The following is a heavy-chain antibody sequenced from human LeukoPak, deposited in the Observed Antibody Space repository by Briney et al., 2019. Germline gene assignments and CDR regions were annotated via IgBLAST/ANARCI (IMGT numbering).Heavy chain of an antibody. Sequence: SQTLSLTCTVSGGSITSGGYYWSWIRQPPGKGLEWIGYIYDSGSTYYNPSLKSRVTISVDRSKNQFSLKLSSVTAADTAVYYCARVVPAAIGRYYYYMDVWGKGTTVTVSS. D-gene: IGHD2-2*01. CDR2: IYDSGST. J-gene: IGHJ6*03. CDR3: ARVVPAAIGRYYYYMDV. CDR1: GGSITSGGYY. V-gene: IGHV4-30-2*01.